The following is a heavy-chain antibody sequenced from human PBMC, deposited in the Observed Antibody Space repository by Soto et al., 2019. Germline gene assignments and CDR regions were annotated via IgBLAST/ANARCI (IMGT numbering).Heavy chain of an antibody. D-gene: IGHD3-10*01. V-gene: IGHV1-69*02. CDR2: INPILSMS. Sequence: SVKVSCKASGDTFSFYTINWVRQAPGLGLEWMGRINPILSMSNYAQKFQGRVTITADKSTSTAYMELSSLRSEDTAMYYCATTYGSGYRAFDYWS. CDR3: ATTYGSGYRAFDY. J-gene: IGHJ4*01. CDR1: GDTFSFYT.